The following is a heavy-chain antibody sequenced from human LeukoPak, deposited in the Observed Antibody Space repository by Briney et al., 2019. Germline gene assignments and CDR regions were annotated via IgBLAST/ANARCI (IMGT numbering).Heavy chain of an antibody. J-gene: IGHJ3*01. Sequence: GGSLRLSCAASGFTFSSYGMHWVRQAPGKGLEWVAFIWYDESNKYYADSVKGRFTISRDNSKNTLYLQMNSLRAEDTAMYYCARSTFGAFDFWGQGTMVIVSS. CDR1: GFTFSSYG. CDR2: IWYDESNK. D-gene: IGHD3-10*01. CDR3: ARSTFGAFDF. V-gene: IGHV3-33*01.